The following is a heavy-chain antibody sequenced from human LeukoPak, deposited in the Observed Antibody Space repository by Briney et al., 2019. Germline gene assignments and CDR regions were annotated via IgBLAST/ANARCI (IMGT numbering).Heavy chain of an antibody. J-gene: IGHJ5*02. D-gene: IGHD2-2*01. CDR2: IYTSGST. V-gene: IGHV4-61*02. CDR1: GGSISSGGYY. CDR3: ARISFDCSTSCYLWFDP. Sequence: SQTLSLTCTVSGGSISSGGYYWSWIRQPPGKGLEWIGRIYTSGSTNYNPSLKSRVTISVDTSKNQFSLKLSSVTAADTAVYYCARISFDCSTSCYLWFDPWGQGTLVTVSS.